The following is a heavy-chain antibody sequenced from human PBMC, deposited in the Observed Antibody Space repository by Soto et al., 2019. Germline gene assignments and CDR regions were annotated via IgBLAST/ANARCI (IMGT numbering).Heavy chain of an antibody. Sequence: EVQLLESGGGLVQPGGSLSPPGQPSESPYSRYAVLGLPEATEGAVVGVSSISVSGDRTFYADSVKGRFTISRDNSRNTLHLQMNSLRAEDTALYYCAKDGDSITRNKPLDYWGQGTLVTVSS. V-gene: IGHV3-23*01. CDR2: ISVSGDRT. CDR1: ESPYSRYA. CDR3: AKDGDSITRNKPLDY. D-gene: IGHD2-2*01. J-gene: IGHJ4*02.